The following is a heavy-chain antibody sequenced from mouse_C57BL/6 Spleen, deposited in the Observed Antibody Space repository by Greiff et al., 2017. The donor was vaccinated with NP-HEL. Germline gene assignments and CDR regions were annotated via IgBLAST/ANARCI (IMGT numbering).Heavy chain of an antibody. V-gene: IGHV1-64*01. CDR1: GYTFTSYW. CDR2: IHPNSGST. J-gene: IGHJ2*01. D-gene: IGHD2-1*01. Sequence: QVQLQQPGAELVKPGASVKLSCKASGYTFTSYWMHWVKQRPGQGLEWIGMIHPNSGSTNYKEKFKSKATLTVDKSSSTADMQLSSLTSEDSAVYYCGRSGGNYYFDYWGQGTTLTGSS. CDR3: GRSGGNYYFDY.